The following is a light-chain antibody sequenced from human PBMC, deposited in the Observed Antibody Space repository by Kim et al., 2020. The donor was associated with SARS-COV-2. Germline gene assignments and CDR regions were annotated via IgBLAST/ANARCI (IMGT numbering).Light chain of an antibody. CDR3: SSYTSSNTFYV. J-gene: IGLJ1*01. CDR1: SSDVGGYNY. Sequence: QSITISCPGTSSDVGGYNYVSWYQHHPGKAPKLMIYDVSKRPSGVSNRFSGSKSGNTASLTISGLQAEDEADYYCSSYTSSNTFYVFGTGTKVTVL. V-gene: IGLV2-14*03. CDR2: DVS.